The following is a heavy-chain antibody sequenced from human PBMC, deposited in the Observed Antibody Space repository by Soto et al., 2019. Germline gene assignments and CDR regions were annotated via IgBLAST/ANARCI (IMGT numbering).Heavy chain of an antibody. V-gene: IGHV1-3*01. CDR1: GYSFTSYT. J-gene: IGHJ4*02. Sequence: GASVKVSCKASGYSFTSYTLHWVRQAPGQRLEWMGWINAGNGNTKYSQNFQGRVTITRDTSASTAYMELTAVTAADTAVYYCATFESYGDLDYWGQGTLVTVSS. CDR2: INAGNGNT. CDR3: ATFESYGDLDY. D-gene: IGHD4-17*01.